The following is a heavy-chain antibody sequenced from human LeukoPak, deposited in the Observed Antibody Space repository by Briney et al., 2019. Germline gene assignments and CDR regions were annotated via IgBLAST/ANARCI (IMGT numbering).Heavy chain of an antibody. Sequence: GSLRLSCAASGFTFNIYAMSWIRQPPGKGLEWIGYIYYSGSTNYNPSLKSRVTISVDTSKNQFSLKLSSVTAADTAVYYCARDRGSSSNIYYYYMDVWGKGTTVTVSS. CDR3: ARDRGSSSNIYYYYMDV. V-gene: IGHV4-59*01. D-gene: IGHD6-6*01. CDR2: IYYSGST. J-gene: IGHJ6*03. CDR1: GFTFNIYA.